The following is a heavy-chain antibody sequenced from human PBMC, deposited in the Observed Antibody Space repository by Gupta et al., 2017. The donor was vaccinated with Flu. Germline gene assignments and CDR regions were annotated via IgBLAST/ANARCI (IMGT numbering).Heavy chain of an antibody. V-gene: IGHV3-21*01. D-gene: IGHD5-18*01. Sequence: EVQLVESGGGLVKPGGSLRLSCAASGFTFSSYSMNWVRQAPGKGLEWVSSISSSSSYIYYADSVKGRFTISRDNAKNSLYLQMNSLRAEDTAVYYCAREEGGYSYRRHWGQGTLVTVSS. J-gene: IGHJ4*02. CDR3: AREEGGYSYRRH. CDR2: ISSSSSYI. CDR1: GFTFSSYS.